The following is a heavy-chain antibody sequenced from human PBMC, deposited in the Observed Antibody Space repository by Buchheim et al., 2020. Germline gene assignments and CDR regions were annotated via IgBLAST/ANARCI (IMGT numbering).Heavy chain of an antibody. J-gene: IGHJ6*02. D-gene: IGHD3-10*01. Sequence: QVQVVQSGAEVKKPGSSVKVSCKTSGGTFSSYTINWVRQAPGQGLEWMGRIIPILGVANYTQKFQGRVTITADKSTSTAYMELSSLRSEDTAVYFCARITMMRGDDVMDVWGQGTT. CDR2: IIPILGVA. V-gene: IGHV1-69*02. CDR3: ARITMMRGDDVMDV. CDR1: GGTFSSYT.